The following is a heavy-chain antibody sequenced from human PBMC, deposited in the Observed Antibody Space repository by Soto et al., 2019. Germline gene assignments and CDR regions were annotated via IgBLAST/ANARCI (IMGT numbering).Heavy chain of an antibody. V-gene: IGHV3-23*01. CDR1: GFTFSSYA. J-gene: IGHJ5*02. CDR2: ISGSGGST. Sequence: EVQLLESGRGLVQPGGSLRLSCAASGFTFSSYAMSWVRQAPGKGLEWVSAISGSGGSTYYADSVKGRFTISRDNSKNTLYLQMNSLRAEDTAVYYCAKHGNLIAVAGAGNWFDPWGQGTLVTVSS. CDR3: AKHGNLIAVAGAGNWFDP. D-gene: IGHD6-19*01.